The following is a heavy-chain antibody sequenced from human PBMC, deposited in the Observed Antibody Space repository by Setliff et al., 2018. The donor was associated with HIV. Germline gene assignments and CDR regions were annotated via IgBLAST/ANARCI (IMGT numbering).Heavy chain of an antibody. CDR1: GFTFRSYA. J-gene: IGHJ4*02. CDR2: ISHDGSIE. V-gene: IGHV3-30*04. CDR3: VRDPIEGYPDYFDY. Sequence: PGGSLRLSCAASGFTFRSYAMHWVRQAPGKGLEWVADISHDGSIEDYADSVRGRFTISRDNSKSAVYLQMNSLRPEDTATYYCVRDPIEGYPDYFDYWGQGTLVTVSS. D-gene: IGHD1-26*01.